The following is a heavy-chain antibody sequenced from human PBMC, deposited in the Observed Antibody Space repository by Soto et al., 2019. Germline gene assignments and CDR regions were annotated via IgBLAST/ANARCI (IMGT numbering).Heavy chain of an antibody. CDR3: ARRGSSRQIYHYGMDV. J-gene: IGHJ6*02. Sequence: GGSLRLSCAASGFTFSSYSMNWVSQAPGKGLEWVSYISSSSSTIYYADSVKGRFTISRDNAKNSLYLQMNSLTAADTAVYYCARRGSSRQIYHYGMDVWGPGTTVTVSS. CDR1: GFTFSSYS. CDR2: ISSSSSTI. D-gene: IGHD6-13*01. V-gene: IGHV3-48*01.